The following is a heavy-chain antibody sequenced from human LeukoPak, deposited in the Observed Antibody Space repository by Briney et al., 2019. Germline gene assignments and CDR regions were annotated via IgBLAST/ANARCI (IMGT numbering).Heavy chain of an antibody. CDR1: GGSISLSYYY. Sequence: SETLSLTCSVSGGSISLSYYYWGWICQPPGKALEWIGSVYYSGTTSYNPSLKSRVTISVDMSKNHFSLRLSSVTAADTAMYYCARGTLYSGWSYYLDYWGQGSQVTVSS. J-gene: IGHJ4*02. D-gene: IGHD6-19*01. CDR2: VYYSGTT. CDR3: ARGTLYSGWSYYLDY. V-gene: IGHV4-39*07.